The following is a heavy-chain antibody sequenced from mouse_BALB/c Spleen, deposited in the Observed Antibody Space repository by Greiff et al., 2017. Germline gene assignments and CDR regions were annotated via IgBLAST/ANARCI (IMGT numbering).Heavy chain of an antibody. CDR2: INPSTGYT. V-gene: IGHV1-7*01. J-gene: IGHJ2*01. CDR3: ARGEPYFDY. CDR1: GYTFTSYW. Sequence: LQESGAELAKPGASVKMSCKASGYTFTSYWMHWVKQRPGQGLEWIGYINPSTGYTEYNQKFKDKATLTADKSSSTAYMQLSSLTSEDSAVYYCARGEPYFDYWGQGTTLTVSS.